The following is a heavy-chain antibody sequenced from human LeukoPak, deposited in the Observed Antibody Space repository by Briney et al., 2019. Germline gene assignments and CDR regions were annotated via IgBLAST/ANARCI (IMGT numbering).Heavy chain of an antibody. CDR2: IWYDGSNK. Sequence: GRSLRLSCAASGFTFSSYALHWVRQAPGKGLEWVAVIWYDGSNKYYADSVKGRFTISRDNSKNTLYLQMNSLRAEDTAVYYCARGRGTMVRGGGRNWFDPWGQGTLVTVSS. V-gene: IGHV3-33*08. CDR3: ARGRGTMVRGGGRNWFDP. D-gene: IGHD3-10*01. J-gene: IGHJ5*02. CDR1: GFTFSSYA.